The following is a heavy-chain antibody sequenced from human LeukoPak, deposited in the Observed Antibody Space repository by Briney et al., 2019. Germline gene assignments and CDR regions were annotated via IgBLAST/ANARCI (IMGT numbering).Heavy chain of an antibody. D-gene: IGHD3-22*01. CDR2: INPNSGGT. Sequence: ASVKVSCKASGYTFTGYYMHWVRQAPGQGLEWVGWINPNSGGTNYAQKFQGRVTMTRDTSISTAYMELSRLRSDDTAVYYCARDLRYDSSGYPGYWGQGTLVTVSS. CDR3: ARDLRYDSSGYPGY. V-gene: IGHV1-2*02. CDR1: GYTFTGYY. J-gene: IGHJ4*02.